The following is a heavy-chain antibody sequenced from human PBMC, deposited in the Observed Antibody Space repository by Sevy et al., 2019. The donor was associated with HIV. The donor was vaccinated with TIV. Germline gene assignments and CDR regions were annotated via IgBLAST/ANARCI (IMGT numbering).Heavy chain of an antibody. CDR2: IKQDGSEK. V-gene: IGHV3-7*01. J-gene: IGHJ4*02. D-gene: IGHD3-16*01. CDR3: ARGRGSSDY. Sequence: GGSLRLSCAASGFTCSSYWMSWVRQAPGKGLEWVANIKQDGSEKYYVDSVKGRFTISRDNAKNSLYLQMSSLRAEDTAVYYCARGRGSSDYWGQGPLVTVSS. CDR1: GFTCSSYW.